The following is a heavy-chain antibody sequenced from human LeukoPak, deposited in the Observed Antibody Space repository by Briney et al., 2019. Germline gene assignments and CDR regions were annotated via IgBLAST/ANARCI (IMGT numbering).Heavy chain of an antibody. CDR2: ISSSSSTI. Sequence: GGSLRLSCAASGFTFSSYSMNWDRQAPGKGLEWVSYISSSSSTIYYADSVKGRFTISRDNAKNSLYLQMNSLRAEDTAVYYCAREMVGLAYCGGDCYGNWFDPWGQGTLVTVSS. V-gene: IGHV3-48*04. CDR1: GFTFSSYS. J-gene: IGHJ5*02. D-gene: IGHD2-21*02. CDR3: AREMVGLAYCGGDCYGNWFDP.